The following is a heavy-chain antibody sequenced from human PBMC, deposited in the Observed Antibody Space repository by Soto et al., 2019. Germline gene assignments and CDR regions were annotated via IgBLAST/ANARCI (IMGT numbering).Heavy chain of an antibody. D-gene: IGHD1-26*01. Sequence: PSQTLSLTCAITGDSVSSNSAGWSWVRQSPSRGLEWLGRTYYRSKWYYEYAVSVRGRITINPDTSKNQYSLQLNSVTPEDTAVYFCARGEQYSGRIFDYWGQGNLVPGS. CDR2: TYYRSKWYY. V-gene: IGHV6-1*01. CDR3: ARGEQYSGRIFDY. CDR1: GDSVSSNSAG. J-gene: IGHJ4*01.